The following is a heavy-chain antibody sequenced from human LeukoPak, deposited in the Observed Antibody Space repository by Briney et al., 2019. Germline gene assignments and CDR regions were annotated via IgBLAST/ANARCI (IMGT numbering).Heavy chain of an antibody. D-gene: IGHD3-22*01. Sequence: GGSLRLSCAASGFTFSNAWMSWVRQAPGKGLEWVGRIKSKTDGGTTDYAAPVKGRFTISRDGSKNTLYLQMNSLKTEDTAVYYCTTDPIYYYDRYWGQGTLVTVSS. CDR1: GFTFSNAW. V-gene: IGHV3-15*01. CDR2: IKSKTDGGTT. CDR3: TTDPIYYYDRY. J-gene: IGHJ4*02.